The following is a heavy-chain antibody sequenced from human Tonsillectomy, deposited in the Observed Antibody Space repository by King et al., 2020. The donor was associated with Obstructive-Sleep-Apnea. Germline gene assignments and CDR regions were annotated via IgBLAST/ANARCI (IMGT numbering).Heavy chain of an antibody. J-gene: IGHJ6*02. CDR1: GYTFTSYA. CDR3: ARDIGSFDILDGMDV. Sequence: VQLVQSGAEVKKPGASVKVSCKASGYTFTSYAMHWVRQAPGQRLEWMGWINVGNGNTKYSQKFQGRVTITRDTSASTAYMELSSLRSEDTAVYYCARDIGSFDILDGMDVWGQGTTVTVSS. CDR2: INVGNGNT. D-gene: IGHD3-9*01. V-gene: IGHV1-3*01.